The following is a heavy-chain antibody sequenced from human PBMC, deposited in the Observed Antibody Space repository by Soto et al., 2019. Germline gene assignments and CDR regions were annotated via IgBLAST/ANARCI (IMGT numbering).Heavy chain of an antibody. CDR3: AREKGYISGPKNFDY. V-gene: IGHV4-30-4*01. CDR1: GASISSGDYF. Sequence: SETLSLTCTVSGASISSGDYFWSWIRQSPGKGLEWIGYIYDSGSSYYNQSLKSRVTMSVDTSKNQFSLKLRSVTAADTAVYYCAREKGYISGPKNFDYWGQGTLVTVSS. D-gene: IGHD5-12*01. CDR2: IYDSGSS. J-gene: IGHJ4*02.